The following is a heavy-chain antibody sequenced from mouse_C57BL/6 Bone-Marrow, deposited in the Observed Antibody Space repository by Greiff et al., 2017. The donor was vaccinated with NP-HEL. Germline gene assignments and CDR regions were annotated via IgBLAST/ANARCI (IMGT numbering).Heavy chain of an antibody. CDR3: ASHTKIHGGYYFDY. Sequence: VQLQQSGAELVKPGASVKLSCTASGFNITDYYMHWVKQRTEQGLEWIGRIDPEDGDTKYAPNFQGKATITADTSSNTAYMQLSSLTSEDTAVYYCASHTKIHGGYYFDYWGQGTTLTVSS. V-gene: IGHV14-2*01. J-gene: IGHJ2*01. CDR1: GFNITDYY. CDR2: IDPEDGDT. D-gene: IGHD1-3*01.